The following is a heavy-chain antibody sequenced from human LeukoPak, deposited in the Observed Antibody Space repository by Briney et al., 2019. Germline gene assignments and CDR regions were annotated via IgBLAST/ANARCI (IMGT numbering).Heavy chain of an antibody. J-gene: IGHJ4*02. CDR2: LHRRGDT. CDR3: ARDSSSFPNYFDY. V-gene: IGHV3-53*01. Sequence: GGSLRLSCAASGLTVSTHYMSSVPQAPGKGLGWVSLLHRRGDTFSADSGKGRFTISRNNSKNTPYRQMNSLTAEDTAVYFRARDSSSFPNYFDYWGQGTLVTVSS. D-gene: IGHD6-19*01. CDR1: GLTVSTHY.